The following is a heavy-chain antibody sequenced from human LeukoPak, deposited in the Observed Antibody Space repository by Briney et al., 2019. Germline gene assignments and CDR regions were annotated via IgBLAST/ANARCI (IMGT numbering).Heavy chain of an antibody. Sequence: GSLRLSCVASGFTFSTYGMSWVRQAPGKGLEWIGRIYISGSGSTNYNPSLKSRVTMSVDTSKNQFSLKLSSVTAADTAVYYCARDKRVAVAGTYIYYYYMDVWGNGTTVTISS. V-gene: IGHV4-4*07. J-gene: IGHJ6*03. CDR2: IYISGSGST. CDR3: ARDKRVAVAGTYIYYYYMDV. D-gene: IGHD6-19*01. CDR1: GFTFSTYG.